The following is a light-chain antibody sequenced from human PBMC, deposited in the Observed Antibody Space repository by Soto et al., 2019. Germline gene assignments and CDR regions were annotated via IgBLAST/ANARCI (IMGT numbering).Light chain of an antibody. V-gene: IGKV2-28*01. J-gene: IGKJ1*01. Sequence: IVMTQYPLSMPVTPGEPASISCRSSQSLLHSNGYNYWDWYLQKPGQSPQLLIYLGSNRSSGVPDRCSGSGVCTDFTLKISRVEAEDVGVYYCMQDLQTPWAFGQGTKVDIK. CDR1: QSLLHSNGYNY. CDR2: LGS. CDR3: MQDLQTPWA.